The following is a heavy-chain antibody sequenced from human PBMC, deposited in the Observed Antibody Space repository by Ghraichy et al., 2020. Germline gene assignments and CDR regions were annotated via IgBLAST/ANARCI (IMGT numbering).Heavy chain of an antibody. V-gene: IGHV3-30-3*01. CDR3: ARDSGWGSISSAHNAMDV. J-gene: IGHJ6*02. CDR1: GFTFSSYS. Sequence: GGSLRLSCAASGFTFSSYSIHWVRQAPGKGLEWLTFVSYDGSIKYYVDSVKGRFTISRDNSKNTVYLQMNSLRGEDTAVYYCARDSGWGSISSAHNAMDVWGQGTTVTVSS. D-gene: IGHD6-13*01. CDR2: VSYDGSIK.